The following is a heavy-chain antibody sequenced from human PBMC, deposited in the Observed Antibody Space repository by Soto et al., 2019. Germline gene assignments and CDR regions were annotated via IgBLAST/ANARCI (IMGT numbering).Heavy chain of an antibody. V-gene: IGHV3-23*01. Sequence: PGGSLRLSCAASGFTFSSYAMSWVRQAPGKGLEWVSAISGSGGSTYYADSVKGRFTISRDNSKNTLYLQMNSLRAEDTAVYYCATDIHAGYGGNDYNWFDPWGQGTLVTVSS. CDR1: GFTFSSYA. J-gene: IGHJ5*02. CDR3: ATDIHAGYGGNDYNWFDP. CDR2: ISGSGGST. D-gene: IGHD4-17*01.